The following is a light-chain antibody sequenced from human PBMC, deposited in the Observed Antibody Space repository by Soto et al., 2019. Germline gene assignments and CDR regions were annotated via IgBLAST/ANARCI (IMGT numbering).Light chain of an antibody. CDR1: QSISNSQ. CDR2: GAS. V-gene: IGKV3-20*01. J-gene: IGKJ4*01. CDR3: QQYDNSPLT. Sequence: EIVLTQSPGTLSLSPGERGTLSCRTTQSISNSQLAWYQQKPGQAPRLLIYGASRRAVDIPDRFSGSGSGTEFTLTISRLEPEDFAVYYCQQYDNSPLTFGGGTKVEVK.